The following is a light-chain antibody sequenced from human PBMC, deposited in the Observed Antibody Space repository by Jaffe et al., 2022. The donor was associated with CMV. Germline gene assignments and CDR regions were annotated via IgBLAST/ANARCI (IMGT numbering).Light chain of an antibody. V-gene: IGKV4-1*01. J-gene: IGKJ4*01. CDR2: WAS. CDR3: QQYYSTPFT. CDR1: QSVLYSSNNKNY. Sequence: DIVMTQSPDSLAVSLGERATINCKSSQSVLYSSNNKNYLAWYQQRPGQSPKVIIYWASTRESGVPDRFSGSGSGTDFTLTISSLQAEDVAVYYCQQYYSTPFTFGGGTKVEIK.